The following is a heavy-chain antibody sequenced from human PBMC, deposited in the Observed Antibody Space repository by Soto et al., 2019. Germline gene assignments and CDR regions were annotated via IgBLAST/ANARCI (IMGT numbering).Heavy chain of an antibody. CDR2: IGRVSTYI. Sequence: QLVESGGGLVKPGGSLRLSCVASGFPFSSFSLNWIRQAPGKGLEWVSSIGRVSTYIYYADSVRGRFTVSRDNAKNSVYLQMNNLRAGDTAVYYCARAYSGRLPRRADYYYAMDVWGQGTTVTVSS. D-gene: IGHD2-15*01. V-gene: IGHV3-21*02. J-gene: IGHJ6*02. CDR1: GFPFSSFS. CDR3: ARAYSGRLPRRADYYYAMDV.